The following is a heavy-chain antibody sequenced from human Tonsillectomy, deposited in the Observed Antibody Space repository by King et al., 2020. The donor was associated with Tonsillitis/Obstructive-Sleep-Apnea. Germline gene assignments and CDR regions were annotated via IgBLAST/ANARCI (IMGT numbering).Heavy chain of an antibody. CDR2: IYIGGST. V-gene: IGHV3-53*04. Sequence: VQLVESGGGLVQPGGSLRLSCAASGFTVSSNYMSWVRQAPGKGLEWVSVIYIGGSTYYADSVKGRFTISRHNSKNTLYLQMNSLRAEDTAVYYCARDVLGDYYDSSGSDGGDIWGQGTMVTVSS. CDR3: ARDVLGDYYDSSGSDGGDI. D-gene: IGHD3-22*01. CDR1: GFTVSSNY. J-gene: IGHJ3*02.